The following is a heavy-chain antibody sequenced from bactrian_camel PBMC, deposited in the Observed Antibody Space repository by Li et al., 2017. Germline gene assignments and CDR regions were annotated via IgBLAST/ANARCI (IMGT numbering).Heavy chain of an antibody. CDR1: GLAYVVTY. J-gene: IGHJ4*01. CDR2: IVRGSHT. V-gene: IGHV3S53*01. D-gene: IGHD2*01. CDR3: AASAVGWFLSLKPVDFSGYDY. Sequence: HVQLVESGGGSVQAGGSLRLSCVGSGLAYVVTYMAWFRQAPGKEREAVAAIVRGSHTDYHAAVKGRFTISQDTPKNTVYLQMNSLKPEDTAMYYCAASAVGWFLSLKPVDFSGYDYWGRGPRSPSP.